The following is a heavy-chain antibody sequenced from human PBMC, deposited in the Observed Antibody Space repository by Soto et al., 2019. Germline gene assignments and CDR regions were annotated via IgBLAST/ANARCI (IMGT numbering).Heavy chain of an antibody. J-gene: IGHJ5*02. V-gene: IGHV2-5*01. Sequence: QITLKESGPTLVKPTQTLTLTCTFSGFSLSTSGVGVGWIRQPPGKHLEWLALIDWNDDKRYSPSLKSRLTIPKDTSKNQVVLKMTNMDPVDTATYYCAHRAGIDHWFDPWGQGNLVTVSS. CDR3: AHRAGIDHWFDP. CDR1: GFSLSTSGVG. D-gene: IGHD1-20*01. CDR2: IDWNDDK.